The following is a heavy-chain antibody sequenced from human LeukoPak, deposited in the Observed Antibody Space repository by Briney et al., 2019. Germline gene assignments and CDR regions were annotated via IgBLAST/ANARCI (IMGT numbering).Heavy chain of an antibody. CDR1: GYTLTELS. Sequence: GASVKVSCKVSGYTLTELSMHWVRQAPGKGLEWMGGFDPEDGETIYAQKFQGRVTMTEDTSTDTAYMELSSLRSDDTAVYYCARDYNGYDDYRKWDYWGQGTLVTVSS. J-gene: IGHJ4*02. CDR3: ARDYNGYDDYRKWDY. CDR2: FDPEDGET. V-gene: IGHV1-24*01. D-gene: IGHD5-12*01.